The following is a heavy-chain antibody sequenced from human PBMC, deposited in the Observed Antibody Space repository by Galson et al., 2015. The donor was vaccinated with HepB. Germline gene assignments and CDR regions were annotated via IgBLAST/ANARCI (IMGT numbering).Heavy chain of an antibody. CDR2: ISASSSRK. D-gene: IGHD3-16*01. J-gene: IGHJ6*02. Sequence: SLRLSCAGSEFAFSSYSMHWVRQAPGKGLEWLAYISASSSRKYYAESVKGRFIISRDNAKNSLFLQMNSLRAEDTAVYYCAREDVNYAYHYHYGLDVWGQGTTVTVSS. CDR1: EFAFSSYS. V-gene: IGHV3-48*04. CDR3: AREDVNYAYHYHYGLDV.